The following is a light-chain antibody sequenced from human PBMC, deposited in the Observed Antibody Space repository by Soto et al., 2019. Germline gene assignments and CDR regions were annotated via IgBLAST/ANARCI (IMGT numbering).Light chain of an antibody. CDR1: QSISSY. V-gene: IGKV1-39*01. CDR3: QKYTRAPFT. J-gene: IGKJ4*01. Sequence: DIQMTQSPSSLSASVGDRVTITCRASQSISSYLNWYQQKPGKAPKLLIYAASSLQSGVPSRFSGSGSGTDFTLTISSLQPEDVATYYCQKYTRAPFTFGGRTK. CDR2: AAS.